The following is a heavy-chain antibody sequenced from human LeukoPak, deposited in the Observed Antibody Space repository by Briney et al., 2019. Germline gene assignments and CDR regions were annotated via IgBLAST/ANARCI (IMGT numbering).Heavy chain of an antibody. J-gene: IGHJ4*02. Sequence: PGGSLRLSCAASGFTFSRYWMSWVRQAPAKGREGVANIEQDGSEKYYVDSVKGRFTISRDNAKNALYLQMNSLRAEDTAVYYCARGTIAAAGYYYFDYWGQGTQVTVSS. CDR3: ARGTIAAAGYYYFDY. CDR1: GFTFSRYW. CDR2: IEQDGSEK. V-gene: IGHV3-7*04. D-gene: IGHD6-13*01.